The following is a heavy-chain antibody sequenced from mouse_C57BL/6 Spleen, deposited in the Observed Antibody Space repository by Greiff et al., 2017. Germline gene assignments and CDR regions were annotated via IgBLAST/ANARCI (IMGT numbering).Heavy chain of an antibody. CDR1: GYTFTSYW. D-gene: IGHD4-1*01. CDR3: TRSRELDYAMDY. V-gene: IGHV1-5*01. J-gene: IGHJ4*01. Sequence: VQLQQSGTVLARPGASVKMSCKTSGYTFTSYWMHWVKQRPGQGLEWIGAIYPGNSDTSYNQKFKGKAKLTAVTSASTAYMELSSRTNDDSAVYYLTRSRELDYAMDYWGKGTSVTVSS. CDR2: IYPGNSDT.